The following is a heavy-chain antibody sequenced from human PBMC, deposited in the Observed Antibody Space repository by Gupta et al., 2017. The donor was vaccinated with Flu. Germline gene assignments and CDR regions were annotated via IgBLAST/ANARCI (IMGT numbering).Heavy chain of an antibody. CDR2: INPSGGST. CDR3: ARDGCPPGGEYSSGCHHIDY. J-gene: IGHJ4*02. Sequence: QVQLVQSGAEVKKPGASVKVSCKTSGYTFTSYYMHWVRQAPGQGLEWMGIINPSGGSTSYAQKFQGRVTMTRDTSTSTVYMELSSLRSEDTAVYYCARDGCPPGGEYSSGCHHIDYWGQGTLVTVSS. CDR1: GYTFTSYY. V-gene: IGHV1-46*01. D-gene: IGHD6-19*01.